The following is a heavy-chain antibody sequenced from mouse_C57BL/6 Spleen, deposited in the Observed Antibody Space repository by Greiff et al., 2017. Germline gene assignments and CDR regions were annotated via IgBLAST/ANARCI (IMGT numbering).Heavy chain of an antibody. V-gene: IGHV14-3*01. CDR1: GFNIKNTY. D-gene: IGHD2-5*01. J-gene: IGHJ3*01. Sequence: VHVKQSVAELVRPGASVKLSCTASGFNIKNTYMHWVKQRPEQGLEWMGRIDPANGNTKYAPKFQGKAPITADTSSNTAYLQLSSLTSEDTAFYYCAACYSNPWFAYWGQGTLVTVSA. CDR2: IDPANGNT. CDR3: AACYSNPWFAY.